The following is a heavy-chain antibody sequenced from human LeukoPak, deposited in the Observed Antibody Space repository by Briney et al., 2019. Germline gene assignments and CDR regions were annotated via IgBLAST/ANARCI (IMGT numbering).Heavy chain of an antibody. CDR3: ARRYYGSGSSFDY. D-gene: IGHD3-10*01. J-gene: IGHJ4*02. CDR1: GYSFTSYW. V-gene: IGHV5-51*01. CDR2: IYPGDSDT. Sequence: GESLQISCQGSGYSFTSYWIGWVRQLPGKGLEWMGIIYPGDSDTRYSPSFQGQVTISADKSISTAYLQWSSLKASDTAMYYCARRYYGSGSSFDYWGQGTLVTVSS.